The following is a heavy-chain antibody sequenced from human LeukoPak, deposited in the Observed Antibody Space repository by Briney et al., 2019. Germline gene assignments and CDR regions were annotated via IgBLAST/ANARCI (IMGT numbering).Heavy chain of an antibody. J-gene: IGHJ1*01. D-gene: IGHD6-19*01. Sequence: SETLSLTCTVSGGSISSSSYYWGWIRQPPGKGLEWIGSIYYSGSTYYNPSLKSRVTISVDTSKNQFSLKLSSVTAADTAVYYCARHHSGYSSGWYALWYFQHWGQGTLVTVSS. CDR2: IYYSGST. CDR3: ARHHSGYSSGWYALWYFQH. V-gene: IGHV4-39*01. CDR1: GGSISSSSYY.